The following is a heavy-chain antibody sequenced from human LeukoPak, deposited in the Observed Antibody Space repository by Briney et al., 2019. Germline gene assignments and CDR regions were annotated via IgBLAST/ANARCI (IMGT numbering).Heavy chain of an antibody. D-gene: IGHD3-10*01. J-gene: IGHJ4*02. CDR1: GVTFATSG. V-gene: IGHV3-23*01. Sequence: PGGSLRLSFEFSGVTFATSGMTWVRQAAGKGLECVAVIRTSSSFRLYTDSVKGRFTISRDNSRNTVYLQMHSLRADDAAVYYCAKTGPYYFDIWGQGTLVTVSS. CDR3: AKTGPYYFDI. CDR2: IRTSSSFR.